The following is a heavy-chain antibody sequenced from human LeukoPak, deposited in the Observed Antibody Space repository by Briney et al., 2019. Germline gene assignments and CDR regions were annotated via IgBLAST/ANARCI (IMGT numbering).Heavy chain of an antibody. CDR3: ARTTGYSSGWYLDYFDY. Sequence: SETLSLTCTVSGGSITSYYWAWLRQPPGKGLEWIGYIYYSGYSNYNPSLKSRVSMSVDTSKNQFSLKLSSVTAADTAVYYCARTTGYSSGWYLDYFDYWGQGTLVTVSS. J-gene: IGHJ4*02. D-gene: IGHD6-19*01. V-gene: IGHV4-59*12. CDR2: IYYSGYS. CDR1: GGSITSYY.